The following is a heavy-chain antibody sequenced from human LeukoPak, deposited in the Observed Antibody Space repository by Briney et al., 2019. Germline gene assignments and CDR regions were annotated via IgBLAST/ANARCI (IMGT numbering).Heavy chain of an antibody. V-gene: IGHV4-59*12. CDR2: IFYGGNT. J-gene: IGHJ5*02. CDR3: ASGTIFGVIAPSSFHR. CDR1: DGSISSFY. D-gene: IGHD3-3*01. Sequence: SETLSLTCTVSDGSISSFYWTWIRPSPGKGLEWIGYIFYGGNTNYNPSLKSRVTMSMDTSKSQFSLKLTSVTAADTAVYYCASGTIFGVIAPSSFHRWGRGALVTVSS.